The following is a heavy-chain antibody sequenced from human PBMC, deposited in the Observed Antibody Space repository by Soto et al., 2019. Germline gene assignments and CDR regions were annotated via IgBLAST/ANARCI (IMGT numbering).Heavy chain of an antibody. D-gene: IGHD6-13*01. CDR3: AASIAAAGTAHPVFDY. J-gene: IGHJ4*02. Sequence: EVQLVESGGGLVQPGRSLRLSCAASGFTFDDYAMHWVRQAPGKGLEWVSGISWNSGSIGDADSVEGRFTIARDNAKKSLYLQMNSLRAEDTALYYCAASIAAAGTAHPVFDYWGQGTLVTGSS. CDR1: GFTFDDYA. CDR2: ISWNSGSI. V-gene: IGHV3-9*01.